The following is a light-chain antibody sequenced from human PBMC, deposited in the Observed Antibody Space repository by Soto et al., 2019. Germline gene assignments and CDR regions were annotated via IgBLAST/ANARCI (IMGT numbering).Light chain of an antibody. Sequence: EIVLTQSPGTLSLSPGERAILSCRASQSVSSDSLAWYRQKPGQAPRLLVYDASSRATGIPDRFSGSGSGTDFTLTISRLEPEDFAVYYCQQYDSAPGTFGQGAQVEIK. CDR2: DAS. CDR3: QQYDSAPGT. CDR1: QSVSSDS. J-gene: IGKJ1*01. V-gene: IGKV3-20*01.